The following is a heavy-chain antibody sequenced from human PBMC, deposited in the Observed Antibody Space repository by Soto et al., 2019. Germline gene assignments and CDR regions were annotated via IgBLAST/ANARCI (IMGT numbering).Heavy chain of an antibody. CDR2: IYYSGST. CDR3: ARGKAIFGVVRHYGMDV. D-gene: IGHD3-3*01. CDR1: GASISSSSYN. J-gene: IGHJ6*02. Sequence: AETLSLTFTVSGASISSSSYNWGWIRQPPGRGLEWIGSIYYSGSTYYNPSLKSRVTISVDMSKNQFSLKLSSVTAADTAVYYCARGKAIFGVVRHYGMDVWGQGTTVT. V-gene: IGHV4-39*01.